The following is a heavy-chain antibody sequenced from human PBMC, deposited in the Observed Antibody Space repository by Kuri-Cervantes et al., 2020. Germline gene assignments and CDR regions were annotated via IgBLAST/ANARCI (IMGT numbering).Heavy chain of an antibody. D-gene: IGHD3-22*01. CDR2: ISYDGSNK. J-gene: IGHJ6*02. CDR3: ARDLYYYDSSGYPGLGYYYYGMDV. Sequence: GESLKISCAASGFTFSSYGMHWVRQAPGKGLEWVAVISYDGSNKYYADSVKGRFTISRDNSKNTPYLQMNSLRAEDTAVYYCARDLYYYDSSGYPGLGYYYYGMDVWGQGTTVTVSS. V-gene: IGHV3-30*03. CDR1: GFTFSSYG.